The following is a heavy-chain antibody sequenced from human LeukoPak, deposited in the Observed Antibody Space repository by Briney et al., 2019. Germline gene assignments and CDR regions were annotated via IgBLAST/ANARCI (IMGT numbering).Heavy chain of an antibody. Sequence: GGSLTLSCAASGFTFSGSAMHWVRQASGKGLEWVGRIRSKANSYATAYAASVKGRFTISRDDSKNTAYLQMNGLKTEDTAVYYCTIAYSGSYLLGYWGQGTLVTVSS. V-gene: IGHV3-73*01. CDR2: IRSKANSYAT. CDR1: GFTFSGSA. J-gene: IGHJ4*02. CDR3: TIAYSGSYLLGY. D-gene: IGHD1-26*01.